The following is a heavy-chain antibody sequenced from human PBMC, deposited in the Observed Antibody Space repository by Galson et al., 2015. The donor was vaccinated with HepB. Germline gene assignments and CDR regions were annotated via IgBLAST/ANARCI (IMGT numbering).Heavy chain of an antibody. CDR3: ARKESYYGSGSYSY. D-gene: IGHD3-10*01. CDR1: GGTFSSYA. J-gene: IGHJ4*02. V-gene: IGHV1-69*13. Sequence: SVKVSCKASGGTFSSYAISWVRQAPGQGLEWMGGIIPIFGTANYAQKFQGRVTITADESTSTAYMELSSLRSEDTAVYYCARKESYYGSGSYSYWGQGTLVTVSS. CDR2: IIPIFGTA.